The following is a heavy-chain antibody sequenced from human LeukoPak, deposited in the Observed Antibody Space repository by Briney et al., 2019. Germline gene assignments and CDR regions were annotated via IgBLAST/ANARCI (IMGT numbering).Heavy chain of an antibody. CDR3: ARLLADNWFDP. Sequence: SSETLSLTCTVSGGSISSYYWSWIRQPPGKGLEWIGYIYYGVSTNYNPSLKSRVTISLDTSKKQISLKVGSVTAADTAIYYCARLLADNWFDPWGQGTLVTVSS. J-gene: IGHJ5*02. V-gene: IGHV4-59*08. D-gene: IGHD6-13*01. CDR2: IYYGVST. CDR1: GGSISSYY.